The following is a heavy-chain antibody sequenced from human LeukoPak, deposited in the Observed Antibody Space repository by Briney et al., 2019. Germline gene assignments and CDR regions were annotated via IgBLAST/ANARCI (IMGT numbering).Heavy chain of an antibody. J-gene: IGHJ4*02. CDR3: AKGLSGSYYFDY. D-gene: IGHD1-26*01. V-gene: IGHV3-23*01. Sequence: GGSLRLSCTASGFTFSSHAMSWVRQAPGKGLKGVSTIDTIGATTSYTDSVKGRFTISRDYSKNTLYLQMNSLRAEDTAVYYCAKGLSGSYYFDYWGQGTLVTVSS. CDR1: GFTFSSHA. CDR2: IDTIGATT.